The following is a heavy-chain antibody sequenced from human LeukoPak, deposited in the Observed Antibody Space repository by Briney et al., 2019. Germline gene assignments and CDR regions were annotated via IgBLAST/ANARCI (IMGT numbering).Heavy chain of an antibody. V-gene: IGHV4-34*01. Sequence: GSLRLSCAASGFTFSSYAMSWIRQPPGKGLEWIGEINHSGSTNYNPSLKSRVTISVDTSKNQFSLKLSSVTAADTAVYYCARVRGYCSSTSCYLVLRYFDYWGQGTLVTVSS. J-gene: IGHJ4*02. D-gene: IGHD2-2*01. CDR3: ARVRGYCSSTSCYLVLRYFDY. CDR2: INHSGST. CDR1: GFTFSSYA.